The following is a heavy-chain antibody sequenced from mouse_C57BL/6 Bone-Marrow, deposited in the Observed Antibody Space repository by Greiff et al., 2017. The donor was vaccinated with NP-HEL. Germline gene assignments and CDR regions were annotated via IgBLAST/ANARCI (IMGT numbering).Heavy chain of an antibody. Sequence: LVESGAELARPGASVKLSCKASGYTFTSYGISWVKQRTGQGLEWIGEIYPRSGNTYYNEKFKGKATLTADKSSSTAYMELRSLTSEDSAVYFCARYAYYYAMDYWGQGTSVTVSS. CDR2: IYPRSGNT. V-gene: IGHV1-81*01. J-gene: IGHJ4*01. CDR3: ARYAYYYAMDY. D-gene: IGHD6-5*01. CDR1: GYTFTSYG.